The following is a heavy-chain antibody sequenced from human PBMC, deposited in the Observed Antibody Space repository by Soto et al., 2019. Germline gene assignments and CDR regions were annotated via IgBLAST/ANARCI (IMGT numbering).Heavy chain of an antibody. V-gene: IGHV3-23*04. CDR2: ISGSGGST. CDR3: AKVKVAVAGRGYYYYYGMDV. D-gene: IGHD6-19*01. J-gene: IGHJ6*02. Sequence: VQLVESGGGVVQPGRSLRLSCAASGFTFSSYAMHWVRQAPGKGLEWVSAISGSGGSTYYADSVKGRFTISRDNSKNTLYLQMNSLRAEDTAVYYCAKVKVAVAGRGYYYYYGMDVWGQGTTVTVSS. CDR1: GFTFSSYA.